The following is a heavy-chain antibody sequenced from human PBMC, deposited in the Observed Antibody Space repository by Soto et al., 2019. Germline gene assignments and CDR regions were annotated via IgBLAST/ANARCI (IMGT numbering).Heavy chain of an antibody. CDR1: GGTFSSYA. CDR3: ASPTKPLYYYYGMDV. J-gene: IGHJ6*02. D-gene: IGHD1-1*01. CDR2: IIPIFGTA. Sequence: QVQLVQSGAEVKKPGSSVKVSCKASGGTFSSYAISWVRQAPGQGLEWMGGIIPIFGTANYAQTFQGRVTITADESTSTAYMALSSLRSEDTAVYYCASPTKPLYYYYGMDVWGQGTTVTVSS. V-gene: IGHV1-69*12.